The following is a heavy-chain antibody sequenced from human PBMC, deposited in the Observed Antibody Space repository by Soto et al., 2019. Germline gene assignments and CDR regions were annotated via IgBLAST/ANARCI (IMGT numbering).Heavy chain of an antibody. V-gene: IGHV1-18*04. CDR2: ISAYNGNT. J-gene: IGHJ5*02. D-gene: IGHD6-13*01. CDR3: ASVHYSSRGWFDP. CDR1: GYTFTSYG. Sequence: ASVKFSCKASGYTFTSYGIIWLRQAPGQGLEWMGLISAYNGNTNYAQKLQGRVTMTTDTSTSTAYMELRSLRSDDTAVYYCASVHYSSRGWFDPWGQGTLVTVSS.